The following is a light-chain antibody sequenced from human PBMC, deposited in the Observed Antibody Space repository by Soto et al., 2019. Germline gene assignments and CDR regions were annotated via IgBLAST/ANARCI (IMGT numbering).Light chain of an antibody. Sequence: QLVLTQPPSVSGAPGQRVTMSCTGSSSNIGAGYDVHWYQQLPGTAPKLLIYRNSNRPSGVPDRFSGSKSGTSASLAITGLQAEDEADYYCQSYDSSLSGSVFGGGTKLTVL. V-gene: IGLV1-40*01. J-gene: IGLJ2*01. CDR1: SSNIGAGYD. CDR3: QSYDSSLSGSV. CDR2: RNS.